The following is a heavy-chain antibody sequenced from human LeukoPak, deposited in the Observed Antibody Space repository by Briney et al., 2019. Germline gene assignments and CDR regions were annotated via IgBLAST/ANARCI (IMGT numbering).Heavy chain of an antibody. V-gene: IGHV3-15*01. CDR3: TTIYGSGSWD. CDR2: IKSKTDGGTT. CDR1: GFTFSSYS. Sequence: GGSLRLSRAASGFTFSSYSMNWVRQAPGKGLEWVGRIKSKTDGGTTDYAAPVRGRFTISRDDSKNTLYLQMNSLKTEDTAVYYCTTIYGSGSWDWGQGTLVTVSS. D-gene: IGHD3-10*01. J-gene: IGHJ4*02.